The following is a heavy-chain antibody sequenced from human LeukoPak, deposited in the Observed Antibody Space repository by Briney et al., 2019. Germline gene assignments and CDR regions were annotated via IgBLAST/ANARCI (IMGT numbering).Heavy chain of an antibody. J-gene: IGHJ5*02. D-gene: IGHD2-15*01. CDR2: INHSGST. CDR1: GGSFSGYY. Sequence: SETLSLTCAVYGGSFSGYYWSWIRQPPGKGLEWIGEINHSGSTNYNPSLKSRVTISVDTSKNQFSLKLSSVTAADTAVYYCARRWSSFRSWFDPWGQGTLVTVSS. V-gene: IGHV4-34*01. CDR3: ARRWSSFRSWFDP.